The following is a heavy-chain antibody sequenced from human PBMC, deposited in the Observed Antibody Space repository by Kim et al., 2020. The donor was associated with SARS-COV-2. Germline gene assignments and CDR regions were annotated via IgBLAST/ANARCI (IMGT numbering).Heavy chain of an antibody. J-gene: IGHJ3*02. CDR1: GGSISSYY. CDR3: ARLAVGYEAFDI. V-gene: IGHV4-59*08. Sequence: SETLSLTCTVSGGSISSYYWSWIRQPPGKGLEWIGYIYYSGSTNYNPSLKSRVTISVDTSKNQFSLKLSSVTAADTAVYYCARLAVGYEAFDIWGLGTMV. D-gene: IGHD6-19*01. CDR2: IYYSGST.